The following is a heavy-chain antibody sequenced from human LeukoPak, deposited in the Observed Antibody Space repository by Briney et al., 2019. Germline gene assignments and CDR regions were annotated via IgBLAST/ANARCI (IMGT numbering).Heavy chain of an antibody. Sequence: PSETLSLTCTVSGGSISSSNYYWGWIRQPPGKGLEWIGSIYYSGNTYYNPSLKSRVTISVDTSKNHFSLNLNSVTAADTAMYYCARHAYYDFVTVLFDPWGQGTLVTVSS. V-gene: IGHV4-39*01. CDR1: GGSISSSNYY. CDR2: IYYSGNT. D-gene: IGHD3-3*01. J-gene: IGHJ5*02. CDR3: ARHAYYDFVTVLFDP.